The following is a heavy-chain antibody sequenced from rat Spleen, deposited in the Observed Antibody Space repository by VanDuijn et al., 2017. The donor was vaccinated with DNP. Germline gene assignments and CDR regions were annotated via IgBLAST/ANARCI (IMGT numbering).Heavy chain of an antibody. V-gene: IGHV5-20*01. CDR3: TTDGARILAY. Sequence: EVQLVESGGGLVQPGRSLKLSCAALGFTFSNYYMAWVRQAPTKGLEWVATISYNGGSTYYRDSVKGRFTISRDNAKSSLYLQRDSLSSEDTATYYCTTDGARILAYWGQGTLVTVSS. J-gene: IGHJ3*01. CDR1: GFTFSNYY. CDR2: ISYNGGST. D-gene: IGHD1-6*01.